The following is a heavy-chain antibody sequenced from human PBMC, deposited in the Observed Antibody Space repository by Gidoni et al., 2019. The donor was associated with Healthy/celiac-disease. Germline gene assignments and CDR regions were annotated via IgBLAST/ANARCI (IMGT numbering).Heavy chain of an antibody. CDR2: IKSKTDGGTT. CDR1: GFTFSNAW. D-gene: IGHD6-19*01. Sequence: EVQLVESGGGLVKPGGSLRLSCAASGFTFSNAWMSWVRQAPGKGLAWVGRIKSKTDGGTTDYAAPVKGRFTISRDDSKNTLYLQMNSLKTEDTAVYYCTADSSGWNWGFDYWGQGTLVTVSS. CDR3: TADSSGWNWGFDY. V-gene: IGHV3-15*01. J-gene: IGHJ4*02.